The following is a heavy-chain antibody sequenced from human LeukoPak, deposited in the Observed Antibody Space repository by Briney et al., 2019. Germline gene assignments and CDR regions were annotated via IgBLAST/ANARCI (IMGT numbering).Heavy chain of an antibody. V-gene: IGHV4-61*02. CDR2: IYTSGST. Sequence: PSETLSLTCTVSGGSISSGSYYWNWIRQPAGKGLEWIGRIYTSGSTNYNPSLKSRVTISVDTSKNQFSLKLSSVTAADTAVYYCARVLGATIGYWGQGTLVTVSS. D-gene: IGHD1-26*01. CDR3: ARVLGATIGY. CDR1: GGSISSGSYY. J-gene: IGHJ4*02.